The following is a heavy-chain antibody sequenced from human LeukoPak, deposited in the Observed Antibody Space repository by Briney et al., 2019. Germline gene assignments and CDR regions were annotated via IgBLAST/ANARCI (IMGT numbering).Heavy chain of an antibody. V-gene: IGHV4-39*07. Sequence: SETLSLTCTVSGGSISSSSYYWGWIRQPPGKGLEWIGSIYYSGSTYYKPSLKSRVTISVDTSKNQFSLKLNSVTAADTAVYYCARDEYYYDSSGYYYYMDVWGKGTTVTVSS. CDR3: ARDEYYYDSSGYYYYMDV. J-gene: IGHJ6*03. D-gene: IGHD3-22*01. CDR2: IYYSGST. CDR1: GGSISSSSYY.